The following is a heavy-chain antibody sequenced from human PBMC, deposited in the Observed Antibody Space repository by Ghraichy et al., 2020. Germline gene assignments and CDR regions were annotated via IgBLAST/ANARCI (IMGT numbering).Heavy chain of an antibody. CDR1: GFTVSSNY. CDR2: IYSGGST. Sequence: GGSLRLSCAASGFTVSSNYMSWVRQAPGKGLEWVSVIYSGGSTYYADSVKGRFTISRHNSKNTLYLQMNSLRAEDTAVYYCARDLGGSSGWYGIGYWGQGTLVTVSS. D-gene: IGHD6-19*01. CDR3: ARDLGGSSGWYGIGY. V-gene: IGHV3-53*04. J-gene: IGHJ4*02.